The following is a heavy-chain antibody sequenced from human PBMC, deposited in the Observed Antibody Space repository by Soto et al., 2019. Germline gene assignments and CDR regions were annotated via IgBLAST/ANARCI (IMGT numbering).Heavy chain of an antibody. CDR2: IIPIFGTA. Sequence: QVQLVQSGAEVKKPGSSVQVSCKASGGTFSSYAISWVRQAPGQGLEWMGGIIPIFGTANYAQKFQGRVTITADESTSTADMELSSLSSEDTAVYYCARVRIGTTSYYFDYWGQGTLVTVSS. V-gene: IGHV1-69*12. CDR3: ARVRIGTTSYYFDY. D-gene: IGHD1-7*01. J-gene: IGHJ4*02. CDR1: GGTFSSYA.